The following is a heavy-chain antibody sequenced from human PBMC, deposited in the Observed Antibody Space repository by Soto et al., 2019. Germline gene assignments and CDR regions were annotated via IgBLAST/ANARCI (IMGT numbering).Heavy chain of an antibody. J-gene: IGHJ6*02. V-gene: IGHV4-34*01. Sequence: SETLSLTCAVYGGSFSGYYWSWIRQPPGKGLEWIGEINHSGSTTYNPSLKSRVTISVDTSKNQFSLKLSSVTAADTAVYYCARGWIAAAGMGYYYYYGMDVWGQGTTVTVSS. CDR3: ARGWIAAAGMGYYYYYGMDV. D-gene: IGHD6-13*01. CDR1: GGSFSGYY. CDR2: INHSGST.